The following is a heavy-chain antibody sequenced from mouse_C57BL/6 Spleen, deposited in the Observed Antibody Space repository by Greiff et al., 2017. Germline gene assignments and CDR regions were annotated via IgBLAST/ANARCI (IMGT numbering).Heavy chain of an antibody. V-gene: IGHV1-62-2*01. J-gene: IGHJ2*01. CDR2: FYPGSGSI. CDR3: ARHEGYFLLRPFDY. Sequence: QVQLQQPGAELVKPGASVKLSCKASGYTFTEYTIHWVKQRPGQGLEWIGWFYPGSGSIKYNEKFKDKATLTADKYSSTVYMELSRMTSEDSAVYFCARHEGYFLLRPFDYWGQGTTLTVSS. CDR1: GYTFTEYT. D-gene: IGHD1-1*01.